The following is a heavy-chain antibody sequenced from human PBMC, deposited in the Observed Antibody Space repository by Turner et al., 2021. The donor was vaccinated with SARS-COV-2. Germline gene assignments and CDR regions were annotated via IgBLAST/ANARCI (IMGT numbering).Heavy chain of an antibody. CDR3: ARHDRFLEETNWFDP. D-gene: IGHD3-3*01. CDR2: IYYSGST. CDR1: GGSISSTRYC. V-gene: IGHV4-39*01. J-gene: IGHJ5*02. Sequence: QLQLQESGPGQVKPSETMCLTCTVPGGSISSTRYCWGWIRQPPGKGLEWIASIYYSGSTYYNPSLRSRVTISLNTSKNQFSLKLSSVTAADTSVYYCARHDRFLEETNWFDPWGQGTLVTVSS.